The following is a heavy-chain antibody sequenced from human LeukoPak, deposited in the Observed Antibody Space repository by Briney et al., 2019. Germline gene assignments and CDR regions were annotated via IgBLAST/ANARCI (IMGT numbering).Heavy chain of an antibody. J-gene: IGHJ4*02. D-gene: IGHD3-22*01. CDR1: GGSISSSSYY. V-gene: IGHV4-39*01. CDR3: ARHTHTYYYDSSGYTDY. CDR2: IYYSGST. Sequence: SETLSLTCTVSGGSISSSSYYWGWLRQPPGTGGEGVGSIYYSGSTYDNTSRKSRVTISVETSKNQFSLKLSSVTAADTAVYYCARHTHTYYYDSSGYTDYWGQGTLVTVSS.